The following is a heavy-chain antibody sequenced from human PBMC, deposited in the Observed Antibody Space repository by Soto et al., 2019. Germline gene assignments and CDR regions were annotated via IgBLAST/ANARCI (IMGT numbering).Heavy chain of an antibody. J-gene: IGHJ4*02. CDR1: GFTFSSYA. V-gene: IGHV3-23*01. CDR3: AKDPRGYSGYDVPARFDY. Sequence: EVQLLESGGGLVQPGGSLRLSCAASGFTFSSYAMSWVRQAPGKGLEWVSAISGSGGSTYYADSVKGRFTISRDNSKNTLYLQMNSLRAEDTAVYYCAKDPRGYSGYDVPARFDYWGQGTLVTVSS. CDR2: ISGSGGST. D-gene: IGHD5-12*01.